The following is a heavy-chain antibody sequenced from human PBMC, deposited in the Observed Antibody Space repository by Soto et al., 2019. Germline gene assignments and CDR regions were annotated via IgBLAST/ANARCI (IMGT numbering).Heavy chain of an antibody. D-gene: IGHD3-22*01. CDR2: INPTGGNR. J-gene: IGHJ4*02. CDR1: GYTFTGYY. Sequence: ASVKVSCKASGYTFTGYYMHWVRQAPGQGLEWMGWINPTGGNRNFAQKFEDRVTMTTATSTNTVFLELRSLKSDDTAIYYCARDRLRGYDSSGFYSWGQGTMVTVS. CDR3: ARDRLRGYDSSGFYS. V-gene: IGHV1-2*02.